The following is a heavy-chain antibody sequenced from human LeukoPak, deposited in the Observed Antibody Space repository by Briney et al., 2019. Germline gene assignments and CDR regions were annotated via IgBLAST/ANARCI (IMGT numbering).Heavy chain of an antibody. CDR3: ARGPRTTNDAFDI. CDR1: GDSVSSNSAA. V-gene: IGHV6-1*01. J-gene: IGHJ3*02. D-gene: IGHD1-1*01. CDR2: IYYRSKWYN. Sequence: SQTLSLTCAISGDSVSSNSAAWNWIRQSPSRGLEWLGRIYYRSKWYNDYAVSVKSRITINPDTSKNRFSLQLNSVTPEDTAAYYCARGPRTTNDAFDIWGQGTMVTVSS.